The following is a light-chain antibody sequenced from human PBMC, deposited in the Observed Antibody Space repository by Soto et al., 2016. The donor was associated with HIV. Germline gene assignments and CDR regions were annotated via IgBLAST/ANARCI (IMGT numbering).Light chain of an antibody. V-gene: IGLV3-21*03. CDR1: NIGSKS. J-gene: IGLJ2*01. CDR2: EDR. Sequence: SYVVSQPPSVSVAPGKTARVTCVGDNIGSKSVHWYQQKPGKAPELVVYEDRKRPSGIPERFSGSNSGNTATLTIDRVEAGDEADYYCQVWDSSSDQVVFGGGTKLTVL. CDR3: QVWDSSSDQVV.